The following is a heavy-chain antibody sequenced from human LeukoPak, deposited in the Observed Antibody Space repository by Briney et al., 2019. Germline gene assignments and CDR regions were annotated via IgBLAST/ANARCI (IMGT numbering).Heavy chain of an antibody. V-gene: IGHV3-23*01. CDR1: GFTFSSYA. CDR3: AKDPYTMVRGVIPTGYDY. Sequence: PGGSLRLSCAASGFTFSSYAMSWVRQAPGKGLEWVLAISGSGGSTYYADSVKGRFTISRDNSKNTLYLQMNSLRAEDTAVYYCAKDPYTMVRGVIPTGYDYWGQGTLVTVS. D-gene: IGHD3-10*01. CDR2: ISGSGGST. J-gene: IGHJ4*02.